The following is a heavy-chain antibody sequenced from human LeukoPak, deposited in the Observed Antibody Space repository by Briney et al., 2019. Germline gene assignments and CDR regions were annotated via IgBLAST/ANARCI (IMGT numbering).Heavy chain of an antibody. CDR2: ISSSSSTI. CDR1: GFTFSSYS. V-gene: IGHV3-48*01. D-gene: IGHD6-13*01. J-gene: IGHJ6*03. Sequence: GGALRLSCAASGFTFSSYSMNWVRQAPGKGLEWVSYISSSSSTIYYADSVKGRITISRDNAKNSLYLQMNNLRAEDTAVYYCARDPSSWYYYYMDVWGKGTTVTVSS. CDR3: ARDPSSWYYYYMDV.